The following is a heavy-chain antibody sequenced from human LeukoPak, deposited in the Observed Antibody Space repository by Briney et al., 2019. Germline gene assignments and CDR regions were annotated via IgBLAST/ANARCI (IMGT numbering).Heavy chain of an antibody. D-gene: IGHD5-12*01. Sequence: GRSLRLSCAASGFTFSSYAMHWVRQAPGKGLEWVAVISYDGSNKYYADSVKGRFTISRDDSKNSLYLQMNSLKTEDTAVYCCARVNSGYDFWGQGTLVTVSS. CDR3: ARVNSGYDF. J-gene: IGHJ4*02. CDR1: GFTFSSYA. CDR2: ISYDGSNK. V-gene: IGHV3-30*04.